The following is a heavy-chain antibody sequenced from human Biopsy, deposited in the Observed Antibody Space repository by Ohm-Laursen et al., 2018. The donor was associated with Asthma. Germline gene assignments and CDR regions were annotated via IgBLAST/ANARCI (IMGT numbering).Heavy chain of an antibody. CDR3: AKDFRRIALAGDRGFDY. V-gene: IGHV3-23*01. CDR2: ITGSGGTT. D-gene: IGHD6-19*01. CDR1: GFTFSSSA. J-gene: IGHJ4*02. Sequence: SRRLSCAASGFTFSSSAMSWVRQAPGKGLERVSVITGSGGTTYCADSSRGRFTISRDNSKGTLFLQMDSLSAEETAVFYCAKDFRRIALAGDRGFDYWGQGTLVTVSS.